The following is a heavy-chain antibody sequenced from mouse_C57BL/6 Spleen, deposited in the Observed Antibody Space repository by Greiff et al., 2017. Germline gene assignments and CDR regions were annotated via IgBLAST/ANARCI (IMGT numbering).Heavy chain of an antibody. D-gene: IGHD2-1*01. CDR1: GFNIKDYY. Sequence: VQLQQSGAELVRPGASVKLSCTASGFNIKDYYMHWVKQRPEQGLEWIGRIDPEDGATEYAPKFQGKATMTADTSSNTAYLPLSSLTSEDTAVYYCTPIYYGNYLRVAYRGQGTLVTVSA. CDR2: IDPEDGAT. CDR3: TPIYYGNYLRVAY. J-gene: IGHJ3*01. V-gene: IGHV14-1*01.